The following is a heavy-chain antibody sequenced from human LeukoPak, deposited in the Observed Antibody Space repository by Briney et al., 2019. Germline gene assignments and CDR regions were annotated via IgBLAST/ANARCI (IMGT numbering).Heavy chain of an antibody. D-gene: IGHD6-13*01. Sequence: GRSLRLSCAASGFTFSSYAMHWVRQAPGKGLEWVAVISYDGSNKYYADSVKGRFTISRDNSKNTLYLQMNSLRAEDTAVYYCARDVGQIAAAYYFDYWGQGTLVTVSS. J-gene: IGHJ4*02. V-gene: IGHV3-30*04. CDR2: ISYDGSNK. CDR3: ARDVGQIAAAYYFDY. CDR1: GFTFSSYA.